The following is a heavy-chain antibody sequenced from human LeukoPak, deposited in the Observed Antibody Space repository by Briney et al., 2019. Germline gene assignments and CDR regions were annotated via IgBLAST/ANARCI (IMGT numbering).Heavy chain of an antibody. D-gene: IGHD1-7*01. CDR3: AITWNSYAAGTGDRNWFDP. J-gene: IGHJ5*02. Sequence: GGSLRLSCSVSGFTFSNYGMSWVRQPPGKGLEWVSSISNSSSYIYYADSVKGRFTISRDNAKNSLYLQMNSLRAEDTAVYYCAITWNSYAAGTGDRNWFDPWGQGTLVTVSS. CDR2: ISNSSSYI. V-gene: IGHV3-21*01. CDR1: GFTFSNYG.